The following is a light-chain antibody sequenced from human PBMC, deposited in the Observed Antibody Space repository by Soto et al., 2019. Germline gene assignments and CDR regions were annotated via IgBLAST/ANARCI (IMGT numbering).Light chain of an antibody. J-gene: IGKJ1*01. Sequence: IHMTQSPSSLSASLGDIVTITFRASQDIRISLNWYQQKPVKAPKFLIYVASSLQTGVPPRFSGSGSGTDFTLTISGLQAEDYATYFCQQTYSAPPWTFGQGTKV. CDR1: QDIRIS. CDR3: QQTYSAPPWT. V-gene: IGKV1-39*01. CDR2: VAS.